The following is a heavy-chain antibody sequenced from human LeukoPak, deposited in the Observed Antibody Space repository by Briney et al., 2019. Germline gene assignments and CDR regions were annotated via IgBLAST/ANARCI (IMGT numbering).Heavy chain of an antibody. CDR3: GKDPNGDYIGAFDF. Sequence: GGSLRLSCAASGFTFSNYALVWVRQTPRKGLEWVSAISGSGATPHYADAVRGRFTISRDNSKNTLYLKMNSLRAEDTAIYYCGKDPNGDYIGAFDFWGQGTMVTVSS. J-gene: IGHJ3*01. CDR2: ISGSGATP. CDR1: GFTFSNYA. V-gene: IGHV3-23*01. D-gene: IGHD4-17*01.